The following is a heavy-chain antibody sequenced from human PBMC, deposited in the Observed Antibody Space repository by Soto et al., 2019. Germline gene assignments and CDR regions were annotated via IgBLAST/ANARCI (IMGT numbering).Heavy chain of an antibody. Sequence: PSETLSLTCAVSGGSISSSNWWSWVRQPPGKGLEWIGEIYHSGSTNYNPSLKSRVTISVDKSKNQFSLKLSSVTAADTAVYYCARGSIAVAGNWFDPWGQGTLVTVSS. CDR3: ARGSIAVAGNWFDP. CDR1: GGSISSSNW. D-gene: IGHD6-19*01. V-gene: IGHV4-4*02. J-gene: IGHJ5*02. CDR2: IYHSGST.